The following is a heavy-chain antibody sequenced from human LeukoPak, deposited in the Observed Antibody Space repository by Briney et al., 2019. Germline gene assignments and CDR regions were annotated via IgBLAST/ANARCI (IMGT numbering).Heavy chain of an antibody. J-gene: IGHJ4*02. CDR2: INEDGSTT. CDR3: VRDLGGRSGH. D-gene: IGHD1-26*01. Sequence: GGSLGLSCAASGFTFSSNWMHWVRQAPGKGLVWVSRINEDGSTTNYADSVKGRSTIFRDNAKNTLYLQMNSLRAEDTAVYYCVRDLGGRSGHWGQGTLVTVSS. CDR1: GFTFSSNW. V-gene: IGHV3-74*01.